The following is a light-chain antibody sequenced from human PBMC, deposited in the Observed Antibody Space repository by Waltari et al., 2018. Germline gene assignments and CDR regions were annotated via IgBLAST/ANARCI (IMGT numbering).Light chain of an antibody. CDR1: ILGNKY. CDR3: QALGTGAWV. V-gene: IGLV3-1*01. J-gene: IGLJ3*02. Sequence: SYELTQPPSVSVSPGQTASIPCSGDILGNKYASWYQQKPGQSPLLVIYQDNKRPSEIPERFSGSKSANAATLTITGTQAMDEADYYCQALGTGAWVFGGGTKLTVL. CDR2: QDN.